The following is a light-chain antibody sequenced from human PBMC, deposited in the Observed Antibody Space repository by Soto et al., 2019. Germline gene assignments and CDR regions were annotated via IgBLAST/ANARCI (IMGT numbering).Light chain of an antibody. CDR3: AAWDGSLSSDV. CDR1: SSNIGSNN. V-gene: IGLV1-44*01. CDR2: SNN. Sequence: QSVLTQPPSASGTPGQRVTISCSGSSSNIGSNNVNWFQQLPGTAPKLLIHSNNQRPSGVPDRFSGSKSGTSAFLAISGLQSEDEADYYCAAWDGSLSSDVFGTGTKVTVL. J-gene: IGLJ1*01.